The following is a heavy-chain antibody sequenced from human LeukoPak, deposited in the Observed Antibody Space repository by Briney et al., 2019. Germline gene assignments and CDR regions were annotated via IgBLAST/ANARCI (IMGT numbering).Heavy chain of an antibody. CDR2: ISSSSSTI. CDR3: ASVPFWSGTSEFDP. CDR1: GFTFRSYS. Sequence: GGSLRLSCAASGFTFRSYSMNWVRQAPGKGLEWVSYISSSSSTIYYADSVKGRFTISRDNAKNSLYLQMNSLRAEDTAVYYCASVPFWSGTSEFDPWGQGTLVTVSS. D-gene: IGHD3-3*01. J-gene: IGHJ5*02. V-gene: IGHV3-48*01.